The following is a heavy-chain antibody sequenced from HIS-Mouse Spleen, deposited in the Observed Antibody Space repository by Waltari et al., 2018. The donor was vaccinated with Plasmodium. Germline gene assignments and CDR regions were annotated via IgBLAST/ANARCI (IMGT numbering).Heavy chain of an antibody. CDR1: GFTFSSYD. CDR2: ICTAGDT. CDR3: ARGPSYSSSYYFDY. J-gene: IGHJ4*02. V-gene: IGHV3-13*01. D-gene: IGHD6-6*01. Sequence: EVQLVESGGGLVQPGGSLRRSCAASGFTFSSYDMHWVRQATGKGVAWVSAICTAGDTYYPGSVKGRFTISRENAKNSLYLQMNSLRAGATAVYYCARGPSYSSSYYFDYWGQGTLVTVSS.